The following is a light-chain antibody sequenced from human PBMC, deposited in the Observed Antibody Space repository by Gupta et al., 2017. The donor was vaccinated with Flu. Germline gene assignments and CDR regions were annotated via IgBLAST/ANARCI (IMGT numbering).Light chain of an antibody. J-gene: IGKJ1*01. CDR3: QHYGSLTQA. Sequence: GTLSLSPGERGTKHCRASQTVRTKDEAWDQQKPGKEHRHLSHGVCARASGNTERFSGRGSGTDFTLTISGLEPEDFAVYYCQHYGSLTQAFGQGTKVEIK. V-gene: IGKV3-20*01. CDR1: QTVRTKD. CDR2: GVC.